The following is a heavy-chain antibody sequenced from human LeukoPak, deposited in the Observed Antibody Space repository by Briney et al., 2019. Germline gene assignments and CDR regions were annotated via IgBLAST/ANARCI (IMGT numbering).Heavy chain of an antibody. Sequence: GGSLRLSCAASGFTSYDHAMHWVRQASGKGLEWVAGIMWRSGSTGYGDSVKGRFTISRDNAKKSLYLQMNGLRVEDTAFYYCTKDLTPGGADVWGQGTTVTVSS. D-gene: IGHD3-10*01. CDR3: TKDLTPGGADV. J-gene: IGHJ6*02. CDR1: GFTSYDHA. V-gene: IGHV3-9*02. CDR2: IMWRSGST.